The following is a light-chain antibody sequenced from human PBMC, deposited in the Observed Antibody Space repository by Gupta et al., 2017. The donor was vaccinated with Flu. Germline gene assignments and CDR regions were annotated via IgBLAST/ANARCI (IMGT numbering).Light chain of an antibody. J-gene: IGKJ4*01. CDR2: GAS. V-gene: IGKV3-15*01. CDR1: QSGSSN. Sequence: ATLSVSPGERATLSCRASQSGSSNLAWNQQKPGQAPRLLIYGASTRATGIPARFSGSGSGTEFTLTISRLQSEDFAVYYCQQYNKWPPLTFGGGTKVEIK. CDR3: QQYNKWPPLT.